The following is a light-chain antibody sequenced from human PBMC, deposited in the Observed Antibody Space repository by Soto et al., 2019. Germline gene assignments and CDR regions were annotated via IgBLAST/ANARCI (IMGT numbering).Light chain of an antibody. Sequence: QSVLTQPASVSGSPGQSITISCTGTSTDVGRYNYVSWYQQHPGKAPKPMIYDVSNRPSGVSSRFSGSKSGITASLTISGLQAEDEADYYCSSYTSDSTYVFGTGTKVTVL. V-gene: IGLV2-14*01. CDR1: STDVGRYNY. J-gene: IGLJ1*01. CDR2: DVS. CDR3: SSYTSDSTYV.